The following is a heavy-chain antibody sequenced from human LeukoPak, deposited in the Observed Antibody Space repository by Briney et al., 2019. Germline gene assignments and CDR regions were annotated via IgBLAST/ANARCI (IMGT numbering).Heavy chain of an antibody. J-gene: IGHJ4*02. CDR3: ARHHAEILVPND. V-gene: IGHV4-39*01. D-gene: IGHD1-1*01. CDR2: VYYSGNT. CDR1: GGYIISRSHY. Sequence: PSETLSLTCTVSGGYIISRSHYWRWIRQPPGKGLEWIGSVYYSGNTYYNPSLKTRATISIDTPTSKNQFSLTLSSVTAADTAVYYCARHHAEILVPNDWGQGTLVTVSS.